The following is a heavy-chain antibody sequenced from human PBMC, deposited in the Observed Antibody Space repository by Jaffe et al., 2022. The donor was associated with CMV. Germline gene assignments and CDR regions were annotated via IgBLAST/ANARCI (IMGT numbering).Heavy chain of an antibody. CDR3: IVDYYDSSGYGRGGDDAFDI. V-gene: IGHV3-30*03. J-gene: IGHJ3*02. CDR2: ISYDGSNK. D-gene: IGHD3-22*01. Sequence: QVQLVESGGGVVQPGRSLRLSCAASGFTFSSYGMHWVRQAPGKGLEWVAVISYDGSNKYYADSVKGRFTISRDNSKNTLYLQMNSLRAEDTAVYYCIVDYYDSSGYGRGGDDAFDIWGQGTMVTVSS. CDR1: GFTFSSYG.